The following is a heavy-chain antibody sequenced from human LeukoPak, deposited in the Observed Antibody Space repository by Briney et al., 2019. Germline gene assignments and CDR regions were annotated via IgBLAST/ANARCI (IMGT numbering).Heavy chain of an antibody. Sequence: SETLSLTCTVSGGSISSYYWSWIRQPPGKGLEWIGYIYTSGSTNYNPSLKSRVTISVDTSKNQFSLKLSAVTAPDTALYYCARSLRFDWFDRWGEGILVVVSS. CDR2: IYTSGST. CDR1: GGSISSYY. V-gene: IGHV4-4*09. D-gene: IGHD4-17*01. J-gene: IGHJ5*02. CDR3: ARSLRFDWFDR.